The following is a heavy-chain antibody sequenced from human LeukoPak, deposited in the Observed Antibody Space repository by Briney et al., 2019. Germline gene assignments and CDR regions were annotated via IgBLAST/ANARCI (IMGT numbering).Heavy chain of an antibody. CDR3: AREQYSSGGIDY. D-gene: IGHD6-19*01. CDR2: ISRSSSTI. CDR1: GFTFSSYS. V-gene: IGHV3-48*01. Sequence: GGSLRLSCAASGFTFSSYSMNWVRQAPGKGLEWVSYISRSSSTIYYADSVNGQFTISRDNAKNSLYLQMNSLRAEDTAVYYCAREQYSSGGIDYWGQGPLVTVSS. J-gene: IGHJ4*02.